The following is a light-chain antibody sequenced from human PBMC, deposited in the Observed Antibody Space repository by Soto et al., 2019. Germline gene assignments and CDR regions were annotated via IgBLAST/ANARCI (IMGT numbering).Light chain of an antibody. CDR1: ESVSSSY. CDR2: GAS. V-gene: IGKV3-20*01. Sequence: EIVLTQSPGTLSLSPGERATLSCRANESVSSSYLTWYQQKAGQARRLLIYGASSRATSIPGRFRSSGSGTDLTLILSRLEPEAFAVYYCKHYGSSKGLLTFGPGTKVDIK. CDR3: KHYGSSKGLLT. J-gene: IGKJ3*01.